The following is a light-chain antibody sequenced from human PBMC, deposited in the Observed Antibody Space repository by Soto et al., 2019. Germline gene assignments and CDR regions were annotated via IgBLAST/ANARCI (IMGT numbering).Light chain of an antibody. CDR2: AAS. Sequence: EIVMTQSPATLSVSPGERATLSCRASQSVGSDLAWYQQKPGQAPRLVIYAASRRATGIPDRFSGSGSGTDFTLTISGLQSEDFAVYSCQQYHNWPITFGQGTRLEIK. CDR1: QSVGSD. J-gene: IGKJ5*01. CDR3: QQYHNWPIT. V-gene: IGKV3D-15*01.